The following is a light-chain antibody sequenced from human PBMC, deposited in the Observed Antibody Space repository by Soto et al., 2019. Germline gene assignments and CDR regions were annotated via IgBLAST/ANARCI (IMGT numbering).Light chain of an antibody. CDR3: QQSYSTPYT. J-gene: IGKJ2*01. CDR2: AIS. V-gene: IGKV1-39*01. CDR1: QSITNY. Sequence: DIQMTQSPSSLSASVGDRVTITCRASQSITNYLNWYQQKPGKAPKLLMYAISTLQSGVPSRFGGSGSGTEFILTISSLQPDDVATYYCQQSYSTPYTFGQGTKVDIK.